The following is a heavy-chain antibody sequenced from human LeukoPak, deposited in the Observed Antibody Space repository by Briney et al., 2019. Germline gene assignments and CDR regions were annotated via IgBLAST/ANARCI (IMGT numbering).Heavy chain of an antibody. D-gene: IGHD1-26*01. V-gene: IGHV4-34*01. CDR1: GGSFSGYY. Sequence: SETLSLTCAVYGGSFSGYYWSWIRQPPGKGLEWIGEINHSGSTNYNPSLKSRVTISVDTSKNQFSLRLSSVTAADTAVYYCALLPEWVRDYWGQGTLVTVSS. J-gene: IGHJ4*02. CDR2: INHSGST. CDR3: ALLPEWVRDY.